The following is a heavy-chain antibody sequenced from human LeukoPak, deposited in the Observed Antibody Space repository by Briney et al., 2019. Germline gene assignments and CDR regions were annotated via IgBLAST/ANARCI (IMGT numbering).Heavy chain of an antibody. CDR3: ARHEVYHRFDP. Sequence: PSETLSLTCAVYGGSFSGYYWSWIRQPPGKGLEWIGEINHSGSTNYNPSLKSRVTISVDTSKNQFSLKLSSVTAADTAVYYCARHEVYHRFDPWGQGTLVTVSS. D-gene: IGHD1-20*01. V-gene: IGHV4-34*01. CDR1: GGSFSGYY. J-gene: IGHJ5*02. CDR2: INHSGST.